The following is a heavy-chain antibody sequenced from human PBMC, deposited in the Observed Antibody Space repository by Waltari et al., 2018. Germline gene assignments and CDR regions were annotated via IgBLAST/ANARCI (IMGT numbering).Heavy chain of an antibody. CDR1: GGTFSSYA. D-gene: IGHD2-21*01. V-gene: IGHV1-69*13. CDR3: ARDQHIVVVIAIREYYYGMDV. Sequence: QVQLVQSGAEVKKPGSSVKVSCKASGGTFSSYAISWVRQAPGQGLEWMGGIIPIFGTANYAQKFQGRVTITADESTSTAYMELSGLRSEDTAVYYCARDQHIVVVIAIREYYYGMDVWGQGTTVTVSS. CDR2: IIPIFGTA. J-gene: IGHJ6*02.